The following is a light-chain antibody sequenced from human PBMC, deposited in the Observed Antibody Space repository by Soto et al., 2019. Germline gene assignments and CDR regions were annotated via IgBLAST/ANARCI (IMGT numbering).Light chain of an antibody. V-gene: IGKV3-20*01. J-gene: IGKJ4*01. Sequence: PGEIDTLSCMASQSISSSYLAWYQQNPGQAPRLLIYGASNRATGIPDRFSGSESGTDFTLTISSVQPEDFATYYCQQATTFPLTFGGGTKVDIK. CDR2: GAS. CDR3: QQATTFPLT. CDR1: QSISSSY.